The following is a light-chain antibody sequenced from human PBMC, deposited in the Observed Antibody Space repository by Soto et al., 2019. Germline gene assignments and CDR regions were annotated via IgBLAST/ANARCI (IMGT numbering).Light chain of an antibody. CDR3: QQYNNWPPT. V-gene: IGKV3D-15*01. Sequence: EIVMTQSPATLSVSPGERATLSCRASQSVSGNLAWYQQKPGQAPRLLIYGASTRATGIPSRFSGSGSGTEVTLTISSLQSEDFAVYYCQQYNNWPPTFGQGTKVEIK. CDR1: QSVSGN. CDR2: GAS. J-gene: IGKJ1*01.